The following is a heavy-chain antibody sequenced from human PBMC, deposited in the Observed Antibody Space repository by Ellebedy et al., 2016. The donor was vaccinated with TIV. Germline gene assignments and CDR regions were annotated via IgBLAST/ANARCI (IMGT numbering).Heavy chain of an antibody. D-gene: IGHD6-25*01. Sequence: GESLKISXTASGFTFSNYWMSWVRQSPGKGLEWVANIKQDGSEKYYVDSVKGRFTISRDNAKNSMYLQMNSLRVEDTALYYCARGAATGPYWGRGTLVTVSS. CDR3: ARGAATGPY. V-gene: IGHV3-7*01. J-gene: IGHJ4*02. CDR2: IKQDGSEK. CDR1: GFTFSNYW.